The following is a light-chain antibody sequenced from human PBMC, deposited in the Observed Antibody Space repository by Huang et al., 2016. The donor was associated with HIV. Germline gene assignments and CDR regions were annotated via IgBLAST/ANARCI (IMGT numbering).Light chain of an antibody. CDR3: QQYGDSPRT. J-gene: IGKJ2*01. Sequence: EIVLTQSPGTLSLSPGERPTLSCRANQNIRNNHLAWYKQTHGQAPRRLIFGALNRASGTRDRFSSSESGTDFTLAIGGLEPEDFETYYCQQYGDSPRTFGQGTKLEIK. CDR2: GAL. V-gene: IGKV3-20*01. CDR1: QNIRNNH.